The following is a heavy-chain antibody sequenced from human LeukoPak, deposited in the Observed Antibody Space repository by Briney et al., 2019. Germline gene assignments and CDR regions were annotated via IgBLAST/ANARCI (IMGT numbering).Heavy chain of an antibody. Sequence: GGSLRLSCAASGFTFSSYWMTWVRQAPGKGLEWVSSISSSSSYIYYADSVKGRFTISRDNAKNSLYLQMNSLRAEDTAVYYCASYSGSEPRNAFDIWGQGTMVTVSS. CDR3: ASYSGSEPRNAFDI. CDR1: GFTFSSYW. V-gene: IGHV3-21*01. J-gene: IGHJ3*02. CDR2: ISSSSSYI. D-gene: IGHD1-26*01.